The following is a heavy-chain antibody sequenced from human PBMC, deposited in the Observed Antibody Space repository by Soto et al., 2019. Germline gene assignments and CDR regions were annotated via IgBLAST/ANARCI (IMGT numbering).Heavy chain of an antibody. CDR1: GYNFPTYW. CDR2: IYPGDSET. CDR3: ARTSSLATRPDPQNLFDP. Sequence: PGESLKISCKGSGYNFPTYWIGWVRQMPGKGLEWMGIIYPGDSETRYSPSFQGQVTISADKSIRTAYLQWSSLKASDTAMYYCARTSSLATRPDPQNLFDPWGQGTLVTVSS. J-gene: IGHJ5*02. V-gene: IGHV5-51*01. D-gene: IGHD6-6*01.